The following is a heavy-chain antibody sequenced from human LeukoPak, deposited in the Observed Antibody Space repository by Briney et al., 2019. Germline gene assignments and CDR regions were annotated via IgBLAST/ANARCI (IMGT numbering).Heavy chain of an antibody. V-gene: IGHV3-74*01. CDR3: ARAGEYDSFDY. Sequence: GGSLRLSCAASGFTFSNFWMYWVRQPPGKGLVWVSRISSDGSNTNYADSVKGRFTISRDNAKNTLYLQMDSLRAEDTAVYYCARAGEYDSFDYWGQGTLVTVSS. CDR2: ISSDGSNT. CDR1: GFTFSNFW. J-gene: IGHJ4*02. D-gene: IGHD2/OR15-2a*01.